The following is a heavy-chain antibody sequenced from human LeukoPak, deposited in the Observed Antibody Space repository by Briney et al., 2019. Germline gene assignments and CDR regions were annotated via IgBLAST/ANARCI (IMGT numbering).Heavy chain of an antibody. CDR3: ARDLPLPDY. CDR1: GYSISSGYY. D-gene: IGHD5/OR15-5a*01. V-gene: IGHV4-38-2*02. J-gene: IGHJ4*02. CDR2: IYHSGST. Sequence: SETLSLTCTVSGYSISSGYYWGWIRQPPGKGLEWIGSIYHSGSTYYNPSLKSRVTISVDTSKNQFSLKLSSVTAADTAMYYCARDLPLPDYWGQGILVTVSS.